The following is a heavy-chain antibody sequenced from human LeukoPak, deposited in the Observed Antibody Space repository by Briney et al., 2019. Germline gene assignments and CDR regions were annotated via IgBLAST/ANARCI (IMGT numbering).Heavy chain of an antibody. D-gene: IGHD2-2*02. CDR1: GYTFTSYG. Sequence: GASVKVSCKASGYTFTSYGISWVRQAPGQGGEGMGWISAYNGNTKYAQKLQGRVTITTETSRSTAYMELRSLRSDDTAVYYCARAKGGDCSSTSCYIGGSWFDPWGQGTLVTVSS. CDR2: ISAYNGNT. V-gene: IGHV1-18*01. J-gene: IGHJ5*02. CDR3: ARAKGGDCSSTSCYIGGSWFDP.